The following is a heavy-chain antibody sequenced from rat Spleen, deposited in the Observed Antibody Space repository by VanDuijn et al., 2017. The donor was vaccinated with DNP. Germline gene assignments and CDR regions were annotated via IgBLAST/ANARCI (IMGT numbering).Heavy chain of an antibody. J-gene: IGHJ2*01. V-gene: IGHV5-25*01. CDR3: ARLPITTVADY. D-gene: IGHD1-1*01. CDR2: ISTSGSRA. CDR1: GFTFSNYY. Sequence: EVQLVESGGGLVQPGRSLKLSCAASGFTFSNYYMAWVRQAPKKGLEWVATISTSGSRAYYPDSVKGRFTISRDNAKSTLYLQMNSLRSEDTATYYCARLPITTVADYWGQGVMVTVSS.